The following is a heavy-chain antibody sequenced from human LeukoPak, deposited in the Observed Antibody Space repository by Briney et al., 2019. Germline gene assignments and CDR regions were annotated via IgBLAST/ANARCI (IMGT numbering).Heavy chain of an antibody. J-gene: IGHJ4*02. Sequence: SVRVSCKASNYTFSDYDVTWVRQAPGQGLEWMGWVSKYTGNADYAPKFQGRVSMTTDTSTRTAYMELRSLRPDDTAVYFCAREDDRSFGAYDCWGQGTLVTVS. CDR2: VSKYTGNA. CDR3: AREDDRSFGAYDC. D-gene: IGHD4-17*01. V-gene: IGHV1-18*01. CDR1: NYTFSDYD.